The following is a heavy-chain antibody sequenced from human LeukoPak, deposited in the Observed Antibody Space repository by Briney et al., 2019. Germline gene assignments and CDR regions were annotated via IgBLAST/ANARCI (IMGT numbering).Heavy chain of an antibody. J-gene: IGHJ2*01. D-gene: IGHD4-17*01. Sequence: GGSLRLSCAASGFTVSSDYMSWVRQAPGKGLEWVSVIYSGGSTYYADSVKGRFTISRDNPKNTLYLQMNSLRAEDTAVYYCARDSSTAYWYFDLWGRGTLVTVSS. CDR3: ARDSSTAYWYFDL. V-gene: IGHV3-53*01. CDR1: GFTVSSDY. CDR2: IYSGGST.